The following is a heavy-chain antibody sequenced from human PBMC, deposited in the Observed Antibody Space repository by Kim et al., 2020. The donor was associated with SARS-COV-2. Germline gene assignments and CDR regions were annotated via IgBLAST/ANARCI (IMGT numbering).Heavy chain of an antibody. CDR2: IKQDGSEK. V-gene: IGHV3-7*01. CDR3: ARDHRSSDYYGSGPELYFDY. Sequence: GGSLRLSCAASGLTFSSYWMSWVRQAPGKGLEWVANIKQDGSEKYYVDSVKGRFTISRDNAKNSLYLQMNSLRAEDTAVYYCARDHRSSDYYGSGPELYFDYWGQGTLVTVSS. J-gene: IGHJ4*02. CDR1: GLTFSSYW. D-gene: IGHD3-10*01.